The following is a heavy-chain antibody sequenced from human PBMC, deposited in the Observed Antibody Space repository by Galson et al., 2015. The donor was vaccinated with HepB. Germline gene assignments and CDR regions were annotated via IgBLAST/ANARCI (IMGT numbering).Heavy chain of an antibody. J-gene: IGHJ4*02. CDR3: ARVADVDYGDHSHFDY. V-gene: IGHV3-11*06. CDR1: GFTFSDYY. Sequence: SLRLSCAASGFTFSDYYMSWIRQAPGKGLEWLSYISSSTIYTNYADSVKGRITISRDNARNSLYLQLHSLRAEDTAVYYCARVADVDYGDHSHFDYWGQGTLVTVSS. D-gene: IGHD4-17*01. CDR2: ISSSTIYT.